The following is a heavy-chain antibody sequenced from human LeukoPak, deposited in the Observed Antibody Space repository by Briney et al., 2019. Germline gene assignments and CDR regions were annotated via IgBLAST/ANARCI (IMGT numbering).Heavy chain of an antibody. Sequence: SQTLSLTCAVSGGSISSGGYSWSWIRQPPGKGLEWIGYIYHSGSTYYNPSLKSRVTISVDRSKNQFSLKLSSVTAADTAVYYCARDCSSTSCYVGYYGMDVWGQGTTVTVSS. CDR3: ARDCSSTSCYVGYYGMDV. CDR2: IYHSGST. CDR1: GGSISSGGYS. D-gene: IGHD2-2*01. V-gene: IGHV4-30-2*01. J-gene: IGHJ6*02.